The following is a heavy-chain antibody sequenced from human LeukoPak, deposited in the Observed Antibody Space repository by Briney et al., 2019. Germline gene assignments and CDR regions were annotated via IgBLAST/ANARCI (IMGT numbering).Heavy chain of an antibody. V-gene: IGHV1-69*06. CDR2: IIPIFGTA. J-gene: IGHJ4*02. Sequence: ASVKVSCKASEGTFSSYAISWVRQAPGQGLEWMGGIIPIFGTANYAQKFQGRVTITADKSTSTAYMELSSLRSEDTAVYYCARDAYGGHYFDYWGQGTLVTVSS. CDR1: EGTFSSYA. D-gene: IGHD2-8*01. CDR3: ARDAYGGHYFDY.